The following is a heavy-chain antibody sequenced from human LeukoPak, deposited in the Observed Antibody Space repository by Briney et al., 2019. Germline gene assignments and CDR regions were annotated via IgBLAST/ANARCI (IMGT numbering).Heavy chain of an antibody. CDR2: INLSGGST. V-gene: IGHV1-46*01. Sequence: ASVKVSCKASGYTFTSYYMHWVRQAPGQGLEWMGIINLSGGSTSYAQKFQGRVTMTRDTSTSAVYMELSSLRSEDTAVYYCARDYFPTAMVLNPEYYFDYWGQGTLVTVSS. CDR1: GYTFTSYY. D-gene: IGHD5-18*01. CDR3: ARDYFPTAMVLNPEYYFDY. J-gene: IGHJ4*02.